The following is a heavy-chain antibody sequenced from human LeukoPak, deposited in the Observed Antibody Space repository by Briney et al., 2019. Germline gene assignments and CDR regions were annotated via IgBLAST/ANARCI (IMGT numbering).Heavy chain of an antibody. V-gene: IGHV1-69*02. CDR1: GGTFSSYT. CDR2: IIPILGIA. CDR3: ARGRQQLVLYNWFDP. D-gene: IGHD6-13*01. Sequence: SVKVSCKASGGTFSSYTISWVRQAPGQGLEWMGRIIPILGIANYAQKLQGRVTITADKSTSTAYMELSSRRSEDTAVYYCARGRQQLVLYNWFDPWGQGTLVTVSS. J-gene: IGHJ5*02.